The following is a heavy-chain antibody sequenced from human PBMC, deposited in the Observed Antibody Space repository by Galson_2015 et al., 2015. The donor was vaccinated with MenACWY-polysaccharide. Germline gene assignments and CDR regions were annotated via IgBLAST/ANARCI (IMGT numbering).Heavy chain of an antibody. J-gene: IGHJ6*03. Sequence: SLRLSCAASGFTFSSFAMSWVRQAPGKGLEWVSTISSSGGSKYYRHSVKGRFTILRDNSKNTLYLQMNDLRVEDTAIYFCAKPGVEWSASYYYYYIDVWGLGTTVTVS. V-gene: IGHV3-23*01. D-gene: IGHD3-3*01. CDR2: ISSSGGSK. CDR3: AKPGVEWSASYYYYYIDV. CDR1: GFTFSSFA.